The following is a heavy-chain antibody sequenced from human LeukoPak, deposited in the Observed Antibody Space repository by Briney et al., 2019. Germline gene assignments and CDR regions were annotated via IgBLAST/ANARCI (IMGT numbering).Heavy chain of an antibody. V-gene: IGHV3-30*02. Sequence: GGSLRLSCAASGFIFSSYGMHWVRQAPGKGPEWVAFTRYDGSDKYYADSVKGRFTISRDNSKNTLYLQMGSLRAEDMAVYYCARGRYNWNFDNWGQGTLVTVSP. J-gene: IGHJ4*02. D-gene: IGHD1-1*01. CDR1: GFIFSSYG. CDR2: TRYDGSDK. CDR3: ARGRYNWNFDN.